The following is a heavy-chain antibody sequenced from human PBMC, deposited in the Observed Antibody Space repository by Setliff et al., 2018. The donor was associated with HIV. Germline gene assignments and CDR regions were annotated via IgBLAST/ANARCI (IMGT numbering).Heavy chain of an antibody. V-gene: IGHV4-59*11. D-gene: IGHD1-26*01. CDR2: ISHSGNT. J-gene: IGHJ5*02. CDR1: GDSINTHY. Sequence: SETLSLTCTVSGDSINTHYWSWIRQPPGKGLEWIGCISHSGNTNFNPSLNSRVTISLDTSKNQFSLRLTSLTAADTSIYYCARSTVGAGASCPWGRGILVTVSS. CDR3: ARSTVGAGASCP.